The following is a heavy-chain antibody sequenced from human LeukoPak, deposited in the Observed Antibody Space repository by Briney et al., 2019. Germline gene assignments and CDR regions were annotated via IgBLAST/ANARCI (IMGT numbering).Heavy chain of an antibody. D-gene: IGHD3-9*01. CDR2: ISFDGTKT. V-gene: IGHV3-30*04. J-gene: IGHJ4*02. CDR1: TFTFSNYA. CDR3: ARDRLRYFDWLYPGDY. Sequence: GGSLRLSCAASTFTFSNYAINWVRQAPGKGLEWVAVISFDGTKTYHADSVKGRFTISRDNSKNTLYLQMDSLRTEDTAVYYCARDRLRYFDWLYPGDYWGQGSLVTVSS.